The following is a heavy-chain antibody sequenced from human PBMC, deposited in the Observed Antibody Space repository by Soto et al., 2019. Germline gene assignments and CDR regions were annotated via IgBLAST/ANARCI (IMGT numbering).Heavy chain of an antibody. Sequence: EVLLVESGGGLVRPGGSLRLSCAASGFTFSGYSMNWVRQAPGKGLEWVSSISRTSNYIHYADSVKGRFIISRDNAQNSLFLQMDSLRAEDTAMYYCASGSFGLVSPIVGGYWGQGTLVTVSS. CDR3: ASGSFGLVSPIVGGY. CDR2: ISRTSNYI. CDR1: GFTFSGYS. D-gene: IGHD3-3*01. J-gene: IGHJ4*01. V-gene: IGHV3-21*06.